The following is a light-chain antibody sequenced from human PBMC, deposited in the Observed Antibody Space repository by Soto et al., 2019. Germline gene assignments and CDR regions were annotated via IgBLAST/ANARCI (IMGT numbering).Light chain of an antibody. V-gene: IGLV1-51*01. CDR1: SSNIENNY. J-gene: IGLJ2*01. Sequence: QSVLTQPPSVSAAPGQKVTISCSGSSSNIENNYVSWYQQLQGATPKVLIYDNDKRPSGIPDQFSGSKSGTSAILGITGLQTGDEADYFCGTWDSGLTSVVFGGGTKLTVL. CDR2: DND. CDR3: GTWDSGLTSVV.